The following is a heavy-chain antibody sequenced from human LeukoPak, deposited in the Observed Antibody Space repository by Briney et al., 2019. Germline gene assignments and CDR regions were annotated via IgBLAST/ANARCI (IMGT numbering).Heavy chain of an antibody. CDR3: ARGSQVDDFWSGYRAPLDY. V-gene: IGHV4-59*06. CDR1: GGSISNYY. D-gene: IGHD3-3*01. CDR2: IYYSGST. J-gene: IGHJ4*02. Sequence: PSETLSLTCTVSGGSISNYYWSWIRQHPGKGLEWIGYIYYSGSTYYNPSLKSRVTISVDTSKNQFSLKLSSVTAADTAVYYCARGSQVDDFWSGYRAPLDYWGQGTLVTVSS.